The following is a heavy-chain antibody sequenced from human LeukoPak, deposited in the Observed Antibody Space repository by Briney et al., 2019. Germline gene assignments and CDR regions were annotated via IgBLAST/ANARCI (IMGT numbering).Heavy chain of an antibody. Sequence: GGSLRPSCVVSEFSASNYWMSWVRQAPGKGLEWVANIKQDGSQENYVDSVKGRFTISRDNAKNSVYLQMNGLLVEDTAVYYCAREWAGGLAAAGTRIEGSYWGQGTQVIVSS. CDR3: AREWAGGLAAAGTRIEGSY. D-gene: IGHD6-13*01. CDR2: IKQDGSQE. J-gene: IGHJ4*02. CDR1: EFSASNYW. V-gene: IGHV3-7*01.